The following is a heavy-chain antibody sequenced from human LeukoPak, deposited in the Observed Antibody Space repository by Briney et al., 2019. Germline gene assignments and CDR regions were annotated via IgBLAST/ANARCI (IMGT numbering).Heavy chain of an antibody. Sequence: GGSLRLSCAASGVTSSSYSMNWVRQAPGKGLEWVSSISSSSSYIYYADSVKGRFTISRDNAKNSLYLQMNSLRAEDTAVYYCARDRGNDILTYPIDYWGQGTLVTVSS. V-gene: IGHV3-21*01. D-gene: IGHD3-9*01. J-gene: IGHJ4*02. CDR2: ISSSSSYI. CDR1: GVTSSSYS. CDR3: ARDRGNDILTYPIDY.